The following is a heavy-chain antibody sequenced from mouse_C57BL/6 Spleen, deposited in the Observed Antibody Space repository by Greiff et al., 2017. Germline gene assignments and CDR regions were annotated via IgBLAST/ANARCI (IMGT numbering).Heavy chain of an antibody. J-gene: IGHJ4*01. V-gene: IGHV5-9*01. CDR2: ISGGGGNT. D-gene: IGHD1-1*01. CDR1: GFTFSSYT. Sequence: EVKLVESGGGLVKPGGSLKLSCAASGFTFSSYTMSWVRQTPEKRLEWVATISGGGGNTYYPASVKGRFTISRDNAKNTRYLQMSSLRSEDTALYYCARHPYGSSGAPNYYALDYWGQGTSVTVSS. CDR3: ARHPYGSSGAPNYYALDY.